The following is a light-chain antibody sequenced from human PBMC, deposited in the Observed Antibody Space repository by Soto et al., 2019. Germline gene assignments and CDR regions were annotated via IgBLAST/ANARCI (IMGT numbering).Light chain of an antibody. CDR3: SAYAGSSAPVL. CDR2: EVS. CDR1: TSDFGGSKY. V-gene: IGLV2-14*01. J-gene: IGLJ2*01. Sequence: QSALTQPASVSGSPGQSITISCTGATSDFGGSKYVSWYQHHPGKAPKLMIYEVSNRPSGVSNRFSGSKSGNTASLTISGLQAGDKAAYYCSAYAGSSAPVLFGGGTKLTVL.